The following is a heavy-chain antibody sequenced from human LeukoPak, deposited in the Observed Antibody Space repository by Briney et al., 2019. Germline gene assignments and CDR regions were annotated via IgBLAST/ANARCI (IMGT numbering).Heavy chain of an antibody. J-gene: IGHJ4*02. D-gene: IGHD3-3*01. CDR2: ISISGSTI. CDR1: GFTFSDYY. Sequence: GGSLRLSCAASGFTFSDYYMNWIRQAPGKGLEWVSSISISGSTIYHADSVKGRFTISRDNSKNTLYLQMDSLRAEDTAVYYCAKSRGFGVVISEFDYWGQGTLVTVSS. V-gene: IGHV3-11*04. CDR3: AKSRGFGVVISEFDY.